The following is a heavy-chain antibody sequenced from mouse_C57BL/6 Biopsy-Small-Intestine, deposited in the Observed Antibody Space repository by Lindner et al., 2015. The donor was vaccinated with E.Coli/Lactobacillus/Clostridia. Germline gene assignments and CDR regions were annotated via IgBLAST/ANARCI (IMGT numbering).Heavy chain of an antibody. Sequence: VQLQESWGGLVKPGGSLKLSCAASGFTFSDYGMHWVRQAPEKGLEWIAYISSDSNTIYYADTVKGRFTISRDNAKNTLFLQMTSLRSEDTAMYYCARNGYYGNWFAYWGQGTLVTVSA. CDR2: ISSDSNTI. V-gene: IGHV5-17*01. CDR1: GFTFSDYG. D-gene: IGHD2-3*01. J-gene: IGHJ3*01. CDR3: ARNGYYGNWFAY.